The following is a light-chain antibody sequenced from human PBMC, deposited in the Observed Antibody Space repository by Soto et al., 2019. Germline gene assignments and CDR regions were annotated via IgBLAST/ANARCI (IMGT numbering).Light chain of an antibody. V-gene: IGKV1-5*03. CDR1: QSISSW. J-gene: IGKJ2*01. CDR3: QQYDSYPYT. Sequence: DIQMTQSPSILSASVGDRVTITCRASQSISSWLAWYQQKPGKAPKLLIYQASGLESGVPSRFSGSGSGTEFTLTISSLQPDDFATYYCQQYDSYPYTFGQGTKLEIK. CDR2: QAS.